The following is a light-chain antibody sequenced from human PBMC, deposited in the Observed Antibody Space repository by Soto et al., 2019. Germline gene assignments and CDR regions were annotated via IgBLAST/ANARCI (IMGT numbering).Light chain of an antibody. CDR1: SNDVGGYDY. CDR3: TSYTGATHVV. V-gene: IGLV2-14*03. Sequence: QSVLTQPASVSGSPGQSITISCTGTSNDVGGYDYVSWYQQHSGKVPKLIICDVSKRPSGVSSRFFGSKSGNTASLTISGLQAEDEAEYYCTSYTGATHVVFGGGTKLTVL. J-gene: IGLJ2*01. CDR2: DVS.